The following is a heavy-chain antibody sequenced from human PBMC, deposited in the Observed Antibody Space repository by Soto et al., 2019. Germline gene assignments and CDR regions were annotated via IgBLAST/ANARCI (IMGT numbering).Heavy chain of an antibody. V-gene: IGHV3-23*01. D-gene: IGHD4-4*01. J-gene: IGHJ2*01. CDR3: ARKWGDDYIYFDL. CDR1: GFTFSAYA. CDR2: ISGSGGNT. Sequence: PGGSLRLSCAASGFTFSAYAMSWVRQAPGKGLQWVSTISGSGGNTYYADSVKGRFTISRDNSKNTLHLQMSGLRAEYTAVFYCARKWGDDYIYFDLWGRGTLVTVSS.